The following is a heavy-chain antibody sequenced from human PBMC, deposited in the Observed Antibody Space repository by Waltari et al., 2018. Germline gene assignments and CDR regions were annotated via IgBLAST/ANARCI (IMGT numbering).Heavy chain of an antibody. CDR2: IYHSGST. J-gene: IGHJ5*02. CDR1: GYSISSGYY. CDR3: ARVPSSDYDFWSGSSWFDP. D-gene: IGHD3-3*01. Sequence: QVQLQESGPGLVKPSETLSLTCAVSGYSISSGYYWCWIRQPPGKGLEWIGSIYHSGSTYYNPSLKSRVTISVDTSKNQFSLKLSSVTAADTAVYYCARVPSSDYDFWSGSSWFDPWGQGTLVTVSS. V-gene: IGHV4-38-2*01.